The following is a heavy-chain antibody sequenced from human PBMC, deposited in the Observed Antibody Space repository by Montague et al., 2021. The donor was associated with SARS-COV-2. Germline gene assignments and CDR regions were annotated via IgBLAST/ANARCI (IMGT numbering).Heavy chain of an antibody. CDR3: VCVDTAVVTFDY. D-gene: IGHD5-18*01. CDR1: GGSISGNSYY. V-gene: IGHV4-39*01. Sequence: SETLSLTCTVSGGSISGNSYYWGWLRQPPGKGLQWIGGVHYGGSTYYNPSLKSRVTTSVDTSKNQSSLRLSSVTAADTALYYCVCVDTAVVTFDYWGQGTLVTVSS. CDR2: VHYGGST. J-gene: IGHJ4*02.